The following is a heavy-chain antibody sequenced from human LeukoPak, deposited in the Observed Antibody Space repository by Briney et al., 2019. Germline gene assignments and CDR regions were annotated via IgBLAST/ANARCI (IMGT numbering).Heavy chain of an antibody. CDR3: ARDSITVSVGAFDT. D-gene: IGHD2-2*01. V-gene: IGHV3-64*01. CDR2: ISSNGGST. Sequence: GGSLRLSCAASGFTFSHYAMHWVRQAPGKGLEYVSAISSNGGSTYYANSVKGRFTISRDNSKDTLYLQMGSLRAEDMGVYYCARDSITVSVGAFDTWGQGTMVIVSS. CDR1: GFTFSHYA. J-gene: IGHJ3*02.